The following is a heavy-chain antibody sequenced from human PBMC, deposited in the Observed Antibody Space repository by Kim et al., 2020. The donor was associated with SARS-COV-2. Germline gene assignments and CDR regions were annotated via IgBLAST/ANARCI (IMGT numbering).Heavy chain of an antibody. CDR2: IYYSGST. CDR3: PRGGMTGAHLSACFDY. Sequence: SETLSLTCTVSGGSISSGVYYWSLIRQHPGKGLEWRGDIYYSGSTYYNPSLKSRVTISVDTSKNQFSLDLSSVTAADTAVYYYPRGGMTGAHLSACFDY. V-gene: IGHV4-31*03. D-gene: IGHD6-13*01. CDR1: GGSISSGVYY. J-gene: IGHJ4*01.